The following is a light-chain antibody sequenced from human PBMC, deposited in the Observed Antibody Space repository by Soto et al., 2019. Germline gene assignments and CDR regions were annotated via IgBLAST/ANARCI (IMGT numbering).Light chain of an antibody. CDR1: SSDVGGYNY. CDR2: DVS. J-gene: IGLJ1*01. V-gene: IGLV2-11*01. CDR3: CSNAVSYFYV. Sequence: QSALTQPRSVSGSPGQSVTISCTGTSSDVGGYNYVSWYQQHPGKAPKLMIYDVSKRPSGVPDRFSGSKSGNTASLTISGLQAEDEADYYCCSNAVSYFYVFGTGTKLTVL.